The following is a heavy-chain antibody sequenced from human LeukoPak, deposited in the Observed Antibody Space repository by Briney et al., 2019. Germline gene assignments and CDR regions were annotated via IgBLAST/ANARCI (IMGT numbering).Heavy chain of an antibody. CDR2: IYHSGST. J-gene: IGHJ4*02. V-gene: IGHV4-38-2*02. CDR3: ARHVSRYDSSGYYPGHFDY. D-gene: IGHD3-22*01. Sequence: SETLSLTCTVSGYSISSGYYWGWIRQPPGKGLEWIGSIYHSGSTYYNPSLKSRVTISVDTSKNQFSLKLSSVTAADTAVYYCARHVSRYDSSGYYPGHFDYWGQGTLVTVSS. CDR1: GYSISSGYY.